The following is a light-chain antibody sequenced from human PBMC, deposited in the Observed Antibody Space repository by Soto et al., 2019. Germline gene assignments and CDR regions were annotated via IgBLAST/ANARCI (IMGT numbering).Light chain of an antibody. V-gene: IGKV3-11*01. CDR2: DAS. J-gene: IGKJ1*01. CDR1: QSVSSY. CDR3: QERSNWPWT. Sequence: EIVLTQSPATLSLSPGERATLSCRASQSVSSYLAGYQQKPGKAPRLLIYDASNRATGIPARFSGCESGTDFSLAISSLEPEDFAVYYGQERSNWPWTFGQGTKVEIK.